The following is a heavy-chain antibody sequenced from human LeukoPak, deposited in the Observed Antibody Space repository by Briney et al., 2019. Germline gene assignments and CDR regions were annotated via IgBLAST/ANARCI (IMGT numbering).Heavy chain of an antibody. D-gene: IGHD2-15*01. V-gene: IGHV1-2*02. J-gene: IGHJ6*02. Sequence: ASVKVSCKASGYTLTGYYMHWVRQAPGQGLEWMGWINPNSGGTNYAQKFQGRVTMTRDTSISTAYMELNRLRSDDTAVYYCAREGHCSGGSCLDVWGQGTTVTVSS. CDR1: GYTLTGYY. CDR2: INPNSGGT. CDR3: AREGHCSGGSCLDV.